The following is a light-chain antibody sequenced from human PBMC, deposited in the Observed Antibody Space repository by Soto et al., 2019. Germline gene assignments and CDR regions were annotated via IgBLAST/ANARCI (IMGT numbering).Light chain of an antibody. CDR3: QQRSNWPTWT. Sequence: EIVLTQSPATLSLSPGERATLSCRASQSVSSYLAWYQQKPGQAPRLLIYDASNRATGIPARFSGSGSGTDGTLTISSLEPEDFGLYYCQQRSNWPTWTFGQGTKVYIK. CDR1: QSVSSY. J-gene: IGKJ1*01. V-gene: IGKV3-11*01. CDR2: DAS.